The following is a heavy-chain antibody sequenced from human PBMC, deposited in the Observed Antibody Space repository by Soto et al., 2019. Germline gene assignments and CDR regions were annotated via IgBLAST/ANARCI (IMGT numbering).Heavy chain of an antibody. V-gene: IGHV3-30*18. Sequence: QVQLVESGGGVVQPGRSLRLSCAASGFTFSSYGMHWVRQAPGKGLEWVAVIIDDGSTKYHADSVKGRFTISRDNSKRMLYLKMNSLKAEDTAVYYCAKDRMGAGVRGYFDFWGQGTLVTVSS. CDR3: AKDRMGAGVRGYFDF. CDR2: IIDDGSTK. D-gene: IGHD3-10*01. CDR1: GFTFSSYG. J-gene: IGHJ4*02.